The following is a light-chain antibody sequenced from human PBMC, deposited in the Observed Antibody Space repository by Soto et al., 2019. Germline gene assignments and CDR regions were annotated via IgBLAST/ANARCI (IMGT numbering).Light chain of an antibody. CDR1: QSTSSY. Sequence: EIVLTQSPATLSLSPGERATLSCKTSQSTSSYLAWYQHRPGQTPRLLIYDVSNRATGIPARVSGSWSGTDFTLTISSLEPEDFAVYYCQQRNRWPPVYTFGQGTQLEI. CDR3: QQRNRWPPVYT. J-gene: IGKJ2*01. V-gene: IGKV3-11*01. CDR2: DVS.